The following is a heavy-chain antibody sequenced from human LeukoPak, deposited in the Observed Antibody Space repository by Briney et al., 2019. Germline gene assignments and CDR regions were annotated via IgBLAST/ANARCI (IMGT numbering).Heavy chain of an antibody. Sequence: SETLSLTCVVSGGSVSSSKWWSWVRQSPGKGLEWIGTVYYGRTTYYNPSLDGRVTISLDTSANHFSLQLNSVTAADTAVYYCVRHDGRGGATMGAFDSWGQGSLVTVSS. J-gene: IGHJ5*01. CDR3: VRHDGRGGATMGAFDS. CDR1: GGSVSSSKW. CDR2: VYYGRTT. V-gene: IGHV4-39*01. D-gene: IGHD5-12*01.